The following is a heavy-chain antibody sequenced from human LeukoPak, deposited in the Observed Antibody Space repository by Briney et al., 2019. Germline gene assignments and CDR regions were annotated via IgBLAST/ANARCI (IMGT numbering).Heavy chain of an antibody. CDR2: IYYSGST. D-gene: IGHD2-2*01. J-gene: IGHJ4*02. Sequence: PSETLSLTCTVSGGSISSSSYYWGWIRQPPGKGLEWIGSIYYSGSTYYNPSLKSRVTISVDTSKNQFSLKLSSVTAADTAVYYCARYCSSTSCMYYFDYWGQGTLVTVSS. CDR3: ARYCSSTSCMYYFDY. CDR1: GGSISSSSYY. V-gene: IGHV4-39*01.